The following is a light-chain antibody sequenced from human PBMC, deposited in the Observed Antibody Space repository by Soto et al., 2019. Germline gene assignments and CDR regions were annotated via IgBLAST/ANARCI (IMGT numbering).Light chain of an antibody. J-gene: IGKJ3*01. CDR3: QQYGSSPLFT. Sequence: EIVLTQSPDTLSLSPGERATLSCRASQSISSNYLAWYHQKPGQAPRLLIYGASGRATSIPDRFSGSGSGTDFTLTISRLEPEDFAVYYCQQYGSSPLFTFGPGTKVDIK. V-gene: IGKV3-20*01. CDR1: QSISSNY. CDR2: GAS.